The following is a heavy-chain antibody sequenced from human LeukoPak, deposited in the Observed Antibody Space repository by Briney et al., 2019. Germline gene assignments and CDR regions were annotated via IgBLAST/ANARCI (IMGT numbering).Heavy chain of an antibody. CDR2: ISSDGSST. CDR1: GFTFSDYW. D-gene: IGHD2-2*01. Sequence: PGGSLRLSCAASGFTFSDYWMYRVRQAPGKGLMWVSRISSDGSSTTYADSVKGRFTISRDNAKNTLYLQMSSLRAGDTAVYYCARDFGSGFCSGTSCYGYSSLAYWGQGTLVTVSS. J-gene: IGHJ4*02. V-gene: IGHV3-74*01. CDR3: ARDFGSGFCSGTSCYGYSSLAY.